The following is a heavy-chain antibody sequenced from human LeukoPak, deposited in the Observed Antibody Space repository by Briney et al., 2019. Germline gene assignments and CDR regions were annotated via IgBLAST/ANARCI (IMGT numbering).Heavy chain of an antibody. CDR1: GYTFTSYD. J-gene: IGHJ6*02. CDR2: MNPNSGNT. V-gene: IGHV1-8*01. CDR3: ARVGPPVVPAAIDYYYGMDV. D-gene: IGHD2-2*01. Sequence: ASVKVSCKASGYTFTSYDINWVRQATGQGLEWMGWMNPNSGNTGYAQKFQGRVIMTRNTSISTAYMELSSLRSEDTAVYYCARVGPPVVPAAIDYYYGMDVWGQGTTVTVSS.